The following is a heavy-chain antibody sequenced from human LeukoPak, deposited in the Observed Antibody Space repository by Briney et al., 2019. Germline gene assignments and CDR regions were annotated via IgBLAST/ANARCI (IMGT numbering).Heavy chain of an antibody. CDR1: GFTFSSYA. D-gene: IGHD2-2*01. Sequence: GRSLRLSCAASGFTFSSYAMHWVRQAPGKGLEWVAVISYDGSNKYYAHSVKGRFTISRDNYKNTLYLQMNSLRAEDTAVYYCAREECSSTSCTSYFDYWGQGTLVTVSS. J-gene: IGHJ4*02. V-gene: IGHV3-30*04. CDR2: ISYDGSNK. CDR3: AREECSSTSCTSYFDY.